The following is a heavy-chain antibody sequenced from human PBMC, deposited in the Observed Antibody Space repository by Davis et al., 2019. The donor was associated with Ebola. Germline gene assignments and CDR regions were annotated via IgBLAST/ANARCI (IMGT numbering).Heavy chain of an antibody. CDR1: GFIFRSYV. J-gene: IGHJ3*02. D-gene: IGHD2-21*02. CDR3: AKDTANIWFDI. V-gene: IGHV3-23*01. CDR2: LGTSADT. Sequence: GESLMLSCAASGFIFRSYVMSWVRPAPGKGLEWVSTLGTSADTYYADSVKGRFTISRDNSRNTLYLQMNGLRVEDTAIYYCAKDTANIWFDIWGQGTMVTVSS.